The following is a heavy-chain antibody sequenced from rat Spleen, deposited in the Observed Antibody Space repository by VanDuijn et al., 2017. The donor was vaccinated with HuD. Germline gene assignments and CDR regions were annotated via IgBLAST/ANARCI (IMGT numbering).Heavy chain of an antibody. CDR1: GFTFSKYD. D-gene: IGHD1-6*01. CDR2: ISTGGGNT. CDR3: AGQYYGYTD. V-gene: IGHV5S13*01. Sequence: EVQLVESGGGLVQPGRSLKLSCAASGFTFSKYDMAWVRQAPTKGLEWVASISTGGGNTYYRDSVKGRFTISRDNAKNTLYLQMDSLRSEDTATYFCAGQYYGYTDWGQGTLVTVSS. J-gene: IGHJ3*01.